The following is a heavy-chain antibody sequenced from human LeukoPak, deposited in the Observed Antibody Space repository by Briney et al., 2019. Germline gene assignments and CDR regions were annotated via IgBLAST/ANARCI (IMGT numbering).Heavy chain of an antibody. D-gene: IGHD3-9*01. CDR3: ASGGLSYDILTGYYTS. V-gene: IGHV3-21*01. Sequence: GGSLRLSCAASGFTFSRYSMNWVRQAPGKGLEWVSSISSTSSYIYYADSVKGRFTISRDNAKNSLYLQMNSLRAEDTAVYYCASGGLSYDILTGYYTSWGQGTLVTVSS. CDR2: ISSTSSYI. CDR1: GFTFSRYS. J-gene: IGHJ5*02.